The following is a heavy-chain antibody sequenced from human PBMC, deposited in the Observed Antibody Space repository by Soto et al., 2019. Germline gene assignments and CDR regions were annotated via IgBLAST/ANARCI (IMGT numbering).Heavy chain of an antibody. D-gene: IGHD2-21*01. V-gene: IGHV3-15*01. CDR1: GFTFSNAW. CDR3: TTDPAYCGGDCLYYFDY. CDR2: IKSKTDGGTT. Sequence: GGSLRLSCAASGFTFSNAWMSWVRQAPGKGLEWVGRIKSKTDGGTTDYAAPVKGRFTISRDDSKNTLYLQMNSLKTEDTAVYYCTTDPAYCGGDCLYYFDYWGQGTLVTVSS. J-gene: IGHJ4*02.